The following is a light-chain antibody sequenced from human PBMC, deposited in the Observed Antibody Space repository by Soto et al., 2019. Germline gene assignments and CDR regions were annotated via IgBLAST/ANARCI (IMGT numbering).Light chain of an antibody. CDR1: SSDVGGYNY. J-gene: IGLJ1*01. CDR3: SSYTSTSSYV. V-gene: IGLV2-11*01. Sequence: QSVLTQPRSVSGSPGQSVTISCTGTSSDVGGYNYVSWYQQHPGKAPKLMIYDVSNRPSGVPDRFSGSKSGNTASLTISGHQAEDGADDYCSSYTSTSSYVFATGTKVT. CDR2: DVS.